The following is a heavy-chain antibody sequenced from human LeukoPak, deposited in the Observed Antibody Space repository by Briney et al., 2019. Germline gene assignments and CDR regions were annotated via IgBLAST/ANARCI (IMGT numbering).Heavy chain of an antibody. CDR1: GFTFSSYG. V-gene: IGHV3-30*18. D-gene: IGHD3-10*01. CDR3: AKDDRREYYYGSGSYYPLFDY. CDR2: ISYDGSNK. Sequence: PGRSLRLSCAASGFTFSSYGMHWVRQAPGKGLEWVAVISYDGSNKYYADSVKGRFTISRDNSKNTLYLQMNSLRAEDTAVYYCAKDDRREYYYGSGSYYPLFDYWGQGTLVTVSP. J-gene: IGHJ4*02.